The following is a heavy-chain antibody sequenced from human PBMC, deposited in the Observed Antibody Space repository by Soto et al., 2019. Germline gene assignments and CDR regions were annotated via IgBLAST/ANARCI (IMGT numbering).Heavy chain of an antibody. CDR2: IYPGDSDT. CDR3: ARIDCSGGSCYSGDYYYYGMDV. CDR1: GYSFTSYW. V-gene: IGHV5-51*01. J-gene: IGHJ6*02. Sequence: GESLKISCKGSGYSFTSYWIGWVRQMPGKGLEWMGIIYPGDSDTRYSPSFQGQVTISADKSISTAYLQWSSLKASDTAMYYCARIDCSGGSCYSGDYYYYGMDVWGQGTTVTVSS. D-gene: IGHD2-15*01.